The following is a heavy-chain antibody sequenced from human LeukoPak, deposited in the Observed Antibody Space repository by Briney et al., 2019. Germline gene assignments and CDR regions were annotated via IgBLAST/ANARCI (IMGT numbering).Heavy chain of an antibody. CDR3: AKTVAGEY. D-gene: IGHD6-19*01. J-gene: IGHJ4*02. CDR2: LSGSGSST. Sequence: GGPLRLSCTASGFTFSNLAMSWVRQAPGKGLEWVSALSGSGSSTYYADSVKGRFTISRDNSKNTVYLQMNSLRAEDTALYYCAKTVAGEYWGQGTLVTVSS. V-gene: IGHV3-23*01. CDR1: GFTFSNLA.